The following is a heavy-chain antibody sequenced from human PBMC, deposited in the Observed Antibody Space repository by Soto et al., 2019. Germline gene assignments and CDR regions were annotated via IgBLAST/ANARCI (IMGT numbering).Heavy chain of an antibody. CDR1: GGSISRSSYY. CDR3: ARDIGGGSHRRYFDY. J-gene: IGHJ4*02. V-gene: IGHV4-30-4*02. CDR2: IYYSGST. Sequence: PSETLSLTCTVSGGSISRSSYYWSWIRHPPGKGLEWIGYIYYSGSTYYNPSLKSRVTISVDTSKNQFSLKLSSVTAADTAVYYCARDIGGGSHRRYFDYWGQGTLVTVSS. D-gene: IGHD6-19*01.